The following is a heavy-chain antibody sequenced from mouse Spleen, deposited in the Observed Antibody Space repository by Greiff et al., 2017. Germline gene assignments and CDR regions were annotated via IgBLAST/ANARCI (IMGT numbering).Heavy chain of an antibody. CDR3: ARQNYYMYDGYAMDY. CDR2: ISNGGGST. D-gene: IGHD2-14*01. V-gene: IGHV5-12*02. CDR1: GFTFSDYY. Sequence: EVKLMESGGGLVQPGGSLKLSCATSGFTFSDYYMYWVRQTPEKRLEWVAYISNGGGSTYYPDTVKGRFTISRDNAKNTLYLQMSRLKSEDTAMYYCARQNYYMYDGYAMDYWGQGTSVTVSS. J-gene: IGHJ4*01.